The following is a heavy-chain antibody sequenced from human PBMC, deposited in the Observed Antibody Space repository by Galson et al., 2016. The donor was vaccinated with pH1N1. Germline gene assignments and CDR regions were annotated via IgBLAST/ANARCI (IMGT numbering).Heavy chain of an antibody. J-gene: IGHJ4*02. CDR3: AKGFSHYIPSTGSFDY. V-gene: IGHV3-23*01. CDR2: TSATGIST. CDR1: GFTFSSYV. Sequence: SLRLSCAASGFTFSSYVIHWVRQAPGKGLEWVSSTSATGISTYYADSVKGRFTISRDNSKNTVYLQMDSLRAEDTALYYCAKGFSHYIPSTGSFDYWGRGALVTVSS. D-gene: IGHD1-14*01.